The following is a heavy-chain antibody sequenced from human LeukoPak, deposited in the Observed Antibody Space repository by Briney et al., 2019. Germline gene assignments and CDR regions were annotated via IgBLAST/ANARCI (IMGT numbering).Heavy chain of an antibody. CDR3: ARVYQSIAAPPSPYYYYYYMDV. CDR2: MNPNSGNT. CDR1: GYTFTSYD. Sequence: GASVKVSCKASGYTFTSYDINWVRQATGQGLEWMGWMNPNSGNTGYAQKFQGRVTMTRNTSISTAYMELSSLRSEDTAVYYCARVYQSIAAPPSPYYYYYYMDVWGKGTTVTVSS. V-gene: IGHV1-8*01. D-gene: IGHD6-6*01. J-gene: IGHJ6*03.